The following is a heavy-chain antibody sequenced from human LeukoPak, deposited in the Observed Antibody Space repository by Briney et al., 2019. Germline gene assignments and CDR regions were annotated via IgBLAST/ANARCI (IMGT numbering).Heavy chain of an antibody. CDR2: INHSGST. J-gene: IGHJ4*02. CDR1: GGSFSGYY. CDR3: ARQTAYCGGDCYLLDY. Sequence: SETLSLTCAVYGGSFSGYYWSWIRQPPGKGLEWIGEINHSGSTNYNPSLKSRVTISVDTSKNQFSLKLSSVTAADTAVYYCARQTAYCGGDCYLLDYWGQGTLVTVSS. D-gene: IGHD2-21*02. V-gene: IGHV4-34*01.